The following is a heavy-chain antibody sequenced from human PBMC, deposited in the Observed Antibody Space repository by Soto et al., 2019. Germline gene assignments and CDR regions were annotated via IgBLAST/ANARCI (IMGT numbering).Heavy chain of an antibody. CDR1: GGSISSSSYY. CDR2: IYYSGST. D-gene: IGHD3-10*01. CDR3: ARVLRPEYNWFDP. J-gene: IGHJ5*02. V-gene: IGHV4-61*05. Sequence: SETLSLTCTVSGGSISSSSYYWGWIRQPPGKGLEWIGYIYYSGSTNYNPSLKSRVTISVDTSKNQFSLKLSSVTAADTAVYYCARVLRPEYNWFDPWGQGTLVTVSS.